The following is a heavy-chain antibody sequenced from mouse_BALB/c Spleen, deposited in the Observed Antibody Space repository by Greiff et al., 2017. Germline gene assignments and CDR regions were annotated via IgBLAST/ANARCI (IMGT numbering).Heavy chain of an antibody. D-gene: IGHD1-1*01. V-gene: IGHV14-4*02. Sequence: EVQLQESGAELVRSGASVKLSCTASGFNIKDYYMHWVKQRPEQGLEWIGWIDPENGDTEYAPKFQGKATMTADTSSNTAYLQLSSLTSEDTAVYYCNARYHFSYYFDYWGQGTTLTVSS. J-gene: IGHJ2*01. CDR2: IDPENGDT. CDR3: NARYHFSYYFDY. CDR1: GFNIKDYY.